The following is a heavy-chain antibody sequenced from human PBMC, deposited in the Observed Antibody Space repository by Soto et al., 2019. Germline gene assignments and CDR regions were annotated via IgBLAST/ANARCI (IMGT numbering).Heavy chain of an antibody. Sequence: QTLSLTCAISGDSVSSNSAAWNWIRQSPSRGLEWLGRTYYRSKWYNDYAVSVKSRITINPDTSKNQFSLQLNSVTPEDTAVYYCASARSTWGSTWYFDYWAQGTLVTVSS. CDR3: ASARSTWGSTWYFDY. J-gene: IGHJ4*02. D-gene: IGHD6-13*01. CDR1: GDSVSSNSAA. V-gene: IGHV6-1*01. CDR2: TYYRSKWYN.